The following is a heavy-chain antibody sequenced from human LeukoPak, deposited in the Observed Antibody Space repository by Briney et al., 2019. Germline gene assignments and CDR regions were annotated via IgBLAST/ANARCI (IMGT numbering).Heavy chain of an antibody. CDR1: GFTFRNYA. J-gene: IGHJ4*02. CDR3: AKVTISYYYDSSGYFY. V-gene: IGHV3-23*01. Sequence: PGGSLRLSCAASGFTFRNYAMSWVRQIPGKGLEWVSGISAGGSRTYYSDSVKGRFTISRDNSKNTLYLQMNSLRAEDTAVYYCAKVTISYYYDSSGYFYWGQGTLVTVSS. D-gene: IGHD3-22*01. CDR2: ISAGGSRT.